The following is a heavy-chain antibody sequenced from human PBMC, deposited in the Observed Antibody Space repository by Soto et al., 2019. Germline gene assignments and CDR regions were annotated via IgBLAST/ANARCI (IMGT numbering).Heavy chain of an antibody. CDR3: ATERRSSSGAVPAALWRGNYSSDYGLEF. CDR1: GFTFSDYY. Sequence: GGSLRLSCAASGFTFSDYYMSWVRQAPGKGLEWISFIGLTSSHTTYADSVKGRFTISRDNAEKSLFLQMNSLRPEDTAVYFFATERRSSSGAVPAALWRGNYSSDYGLEFWGPGTPVAVS. J-gene: IGHJ6*02. D-gene: IGHD2-2*01. V-gene: IGHV3-11*06. CDR2: IGLTSSHT.